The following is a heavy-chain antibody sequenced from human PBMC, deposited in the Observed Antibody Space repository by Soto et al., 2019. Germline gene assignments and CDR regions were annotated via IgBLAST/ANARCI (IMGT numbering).Heavy chain of an antibody. Sequence: SETLSLTCTVSGGSISTYYWSWIRRPPGKXLEWIGYIYNSGSTHSNPSLQSRVTISVDTSKNQFSLKLSSVTAADTAIYYCARARITMVREVIKYNMDVWGQGTTVTVSS. D-gene: IGHD3-10*01. CDR1: GGSISTYY. V-gene: IGHV4-59*01. CDR3: ARARITMVREVIKYNMDV. J-gene: IGHJ6*02. CDR2: IYNSGST.